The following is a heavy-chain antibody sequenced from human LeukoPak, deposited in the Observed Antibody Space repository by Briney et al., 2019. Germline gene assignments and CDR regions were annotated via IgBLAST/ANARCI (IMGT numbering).Heavy chain of an antibody. V-gene: IGHV3-21*01. CDR3: ARSVGSYYGDF. J-gene: IGHJ4*02. Sequence: KSGGSLRLSCAASGFTFSTYTMSWVRQAPGKGLAWVASITSSSSFTYYADSVKGRFTISRDNAKNSLYLQMNSLTVEDTAVYYCARSVGSYYGDFWGQGTLVTVSS. CDR2: ITSSSSFT. CDR1: GFTFSTYT. D-gene: IGHD3-22*01.